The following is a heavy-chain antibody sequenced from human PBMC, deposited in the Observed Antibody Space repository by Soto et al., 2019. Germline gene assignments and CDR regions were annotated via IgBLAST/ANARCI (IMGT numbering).Heavy chain of an antibody. CDR1: GFTFSSYA. CDR2: ISYDGSNK. J-gene: IGHJ4*02. Sequence: QVQLVESGGGVVQPGRSLRLSCAASGFTFSSYAMHWVRQAPGKGLEWVAVISYDGSNKYYADSVKSRFTISRDNSKNTLYLQMNSLRAEDTAVYYCARDSSIGYSYGYYFDYWGQGTLVTVSS. V-gene: IGHV3-30-3*01. D-gene: IGHD5-18*01. CDR3: ARDSSIGYSYGYYFDY.